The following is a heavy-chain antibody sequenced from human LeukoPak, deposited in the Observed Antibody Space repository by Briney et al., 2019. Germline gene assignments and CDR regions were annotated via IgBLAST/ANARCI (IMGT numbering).Heavy chain of an antibody. CDR1: GFTFSSYG. Sequence: PGGSLRLSCAAPGFTFSSYGTHWIRQAPGKGLEWVAVISYDGSNKYYADSLKGRFTISRDNTKKTHYMQINRLRAQNTPVYIFAKDSSLEYFDYWGLGTLVAVSS. D-gene: IGHD1-1*01. V-gene: IGHV3-30*18. CDR2: ISYDGSNK. CDR3: AKDSSLEYFDY. J-gene: IGHJ4*02.